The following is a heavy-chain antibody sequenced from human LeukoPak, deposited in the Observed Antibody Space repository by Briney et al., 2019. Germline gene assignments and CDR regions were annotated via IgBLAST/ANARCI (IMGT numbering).Heavy chain of an antibody. CDR1: GYTFTSYY. CDR2: INPSGSST. V-gene: IGHV1-46*01. D-gene: IGHD1-26*01. Sequence: ASVKVSCKASGYTFTSYYMHWVRQAPGQGLEWMGLINPSGSSTSYAQKFQGRLSLTRDMSTSTDYMELSSLRSEDTAVYYCARDNSVGDTAWWFDPWGQGTLVNVSS. CDR3: ARDNSVGDTAWWFDP. J-gene: IGHJ5*02.